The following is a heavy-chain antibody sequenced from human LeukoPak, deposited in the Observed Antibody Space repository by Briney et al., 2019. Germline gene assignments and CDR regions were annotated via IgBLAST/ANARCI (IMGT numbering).Heavy chain of an antibody. CDR1: GGSISSGGYS. J-gene: IGHJ4*02. CDR2: IYYXGXX. V-gene: IGHV4-30-2*03. CDR3: XXQXAXWXXFDY. D-gene: IGHD1-1*01. Sequence: SQTLSLTCAVSGGSISSGGYSWSWIRQPPGKGLEWVGYIYYXGXXXXNXXXXSRVTISVDTSKNQFSLKLNSVTAADTAVYXXXXQXAXWXXFDYWGQGTLVTVSS.